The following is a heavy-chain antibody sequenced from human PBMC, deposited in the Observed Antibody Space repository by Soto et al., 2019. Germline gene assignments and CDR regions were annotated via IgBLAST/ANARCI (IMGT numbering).Heavy chain of an antibody. CDR2: ISAYNGNT. J-gene: IGHJ6*03. V-gene: IGHV1-18*01. CDR1: GYSFTNYG. D-gene: IGHD6-13*01. CDR3: ARDRGVAPPVAGNTHYNYYMDV. Sequence: QDQLVQSGVEVKKPGASVKGSCKASGYSFTNYGITWVRQAPGQGFEWMGWISAYNGNTNYAQKFQGRVTMTTDASTSRAYLELRTLRSYDTALYYCARDRGVAPPVAGNTHYNYYMDVWGKGTTVTVSS.